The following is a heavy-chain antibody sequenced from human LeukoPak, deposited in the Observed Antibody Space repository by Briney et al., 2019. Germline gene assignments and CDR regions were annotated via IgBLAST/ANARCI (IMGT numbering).Heavy chain of an antibody. V-gene: IGHV3-49*04. Sequence: GRSLRLSCTASGFTFGEYPMSWVRQAPGKGLEWVGFIRGKTYGGTTEYAASVKGRFTISRDDSQSIAYLQMNSLQTEDTAVYYCTRTVAAAGTFDYWGQGTLVTVSS. D-gene: IGHD6-13*01. CDR2: IRGKTYGGTT. CDR1: GFTFGEYP. CDR3: TRTVAAAGTFDY. J-gene: IGHJ4*02.